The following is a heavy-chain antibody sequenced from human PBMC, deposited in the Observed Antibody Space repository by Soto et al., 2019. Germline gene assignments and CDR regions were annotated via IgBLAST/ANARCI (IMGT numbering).Heavy chain of an antibody. CDR2: IKSKTDGGTT. Sequence: GGSLRLSCAASGFTFSNAWMSWVRQAPGKGLEWVGRIKSKTDGGTTDYAAPVKGRFTISRDDSKNTLYLQMNSLKTEDTAVYYCTTVTRYYYYYGMDIWGKGTTVTVSS. CDR3: TTVTRYYYYYGMDI. V-gene: IGHV3-15*01. CDR1: GFTFSNAW. J-gene: IGHJ6*04. D-gene: IGHD1-20*01.